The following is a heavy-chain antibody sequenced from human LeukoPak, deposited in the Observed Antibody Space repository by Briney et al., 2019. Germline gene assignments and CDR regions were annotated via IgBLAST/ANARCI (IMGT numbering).Heavy chain of an antibody. CDR3: ARGSRFLEWLSHEVPNWFDP. V-gene: IGHV3-21*01. D-gene: IGHD3-3*01. Sequence: GSLRLSCAASGFTFSSYSTNWVRQAPGKGLEWVSSISSSSSYIYYADSVKGRFTISRGNAKNSLYLQMNSLRAEDTAVYYCARGSRFLEWLSHEVPNWFDPWGQGTLVTVSS. J-gene: IGHJ5*02. CDR1: GFTFSSYS. CDR2: ISSSSSYI.